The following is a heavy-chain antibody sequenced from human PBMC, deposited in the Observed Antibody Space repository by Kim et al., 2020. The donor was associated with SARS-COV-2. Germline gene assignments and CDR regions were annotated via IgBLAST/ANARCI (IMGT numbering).Heavy chain of an antibody. V-gene: IGHV3-64D*06. D-gene: IGHD2-2*01. J-gene: IGHJ6*02. CDR3: SSSTVYYYYGMDV. Sequence: ADSVKGRFTISRDNSKNTLYLQMSSLRAEDTAVYYCSSSTVYYYYGMDVWGQGTTVTVSS.